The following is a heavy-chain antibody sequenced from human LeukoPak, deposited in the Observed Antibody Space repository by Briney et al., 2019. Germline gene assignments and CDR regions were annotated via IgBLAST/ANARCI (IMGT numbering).Heavy chain of an antibody. CDR2: IRYDGRNK. J-gene: IGHJ4*02. CDR1: GFTFSSYG. Sequence: GGSLRLSCAASGFTFSSYGMHWVRQAPGKGLDWVAFIRYDGRNKYYADSVKGRFTISRDNSKNTLYLQMNSLRAEDTAVYYCAKEATPTRWYSSGWQGGWGQGTLVTVSS. CDR3: AKEATPTRWYSSGWQGG. D-gene: IGHD6-19*01. V-gene: IGHV3-30*02.